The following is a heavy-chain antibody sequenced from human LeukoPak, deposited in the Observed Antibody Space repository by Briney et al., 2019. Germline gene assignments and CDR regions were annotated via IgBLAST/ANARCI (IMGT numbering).Heavy chain of an antibody. CDR1: GFSFSAYS. V-gene: IGHV3-30*04. CDR3: ARDGAIAVAGFDY. CDR2: ISHDGSNK. Sequence: GGSLRLSCAASGFSFSAYSMHWVRQAPGKGLEWVAVISHDGSNKDYADSVKGRFTISRDNSKKTVYLQMNSLRAEDTAVYYYARDGAIAVAGFDYWGQGTLVTVSS. D-gene: IGHD6-19*01. J-gene: IGHJ4*02.